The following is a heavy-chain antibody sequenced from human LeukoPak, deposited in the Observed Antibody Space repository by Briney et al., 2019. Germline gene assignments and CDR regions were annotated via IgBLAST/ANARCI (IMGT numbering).Heavy chain of an antibody. CDR2: IKQDGSEK. CDR3: AKSYSIGRYTPFGF. CDR1: GFTFSSYW. J-gene: IGHJ4*02. Sequence: GGSLRLSCAASGFTFSSYWMSWVRQAPGKGLEWVANIKQDGSEKYYVDSVKGRFTISRDNAKNSLYLQMNSLRAEDTAVYYCAKSYSIGRYTPFGFWGQGTLVTVPS. D-gene: IGHD6-19*01. V-gene: IGHV3-7*01.